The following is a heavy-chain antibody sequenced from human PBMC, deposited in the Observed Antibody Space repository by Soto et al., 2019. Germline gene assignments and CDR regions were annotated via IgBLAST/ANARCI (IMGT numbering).Heavy chain of an antibody. Sequence: ASQSLSLTCSVACGSVIGGGYYWGWIRETPGRGLEWIASMFHSGAKYYKPSLKERISISVDTSKNEFFLKVISSTALDTAIYYCARRCERAAATNWFDPWGQGILVTVSS. CDR2: MFHSGAK. CDR1: CGSVIGGGYY. CDR3: ARRCERAAATNWFDP. J-gene: IGHJ5*02. D-gene: IGHD6-13*01. V-gene: IGHV4-39*01.